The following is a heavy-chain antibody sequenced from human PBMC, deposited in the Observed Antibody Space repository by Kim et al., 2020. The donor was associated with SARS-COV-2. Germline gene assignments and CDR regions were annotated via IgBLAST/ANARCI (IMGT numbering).Heavy chain of an antibody. J-gene: IGHJ4*02. CDR1: GGSISSYY. Sequence: SETLSLTCTVSGGSISSYYWSWIRQPPGKGLEWIGYIYYSGSTNYNPSLKSRVTISVDTSKNQFSLKLSSVTAADTAVYYCATYSSGWYYFDYWGQGTLVTVSA. CDR2: IYYSGST. V-gene: IGHV4-59*01. D-gene: IGHD6-19*01. CDR3: ATYSSGWYYFDY.